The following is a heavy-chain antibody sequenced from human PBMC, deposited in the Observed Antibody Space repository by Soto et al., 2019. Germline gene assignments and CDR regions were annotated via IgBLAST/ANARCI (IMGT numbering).Heavy chain of an antibody. V-gene: IGHV1-18*01. CDR3: ARDPIVRYYDSSGYPMGV. CDR1: GYTFTSYG. J-gene: IGHJ6*02. CDR2: ISAYNGNT. D-gene: IGHD3-22*01. Sequence: ASVKVSCKASGYTFTSYGISWVRQAPGQGLEWLGWISAYNGNTNYAQKLQGRVTMTTDTSTSKAYMELRSLRSDDTAVYYCARDPIVRYYDSSGYPMGVWGQGTTVTVSS.